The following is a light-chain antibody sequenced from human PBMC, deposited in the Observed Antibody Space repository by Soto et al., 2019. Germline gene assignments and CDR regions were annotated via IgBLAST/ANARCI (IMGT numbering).Light chain of an antibody. CDR2: GAS. Sequence: MSQTPATLSVSPGEGATLSCSARHSDSSNLAWYQQKPGQAPSLLIYGASTRATGIPARFSSSGSATEFTPTTSSLQYEDFAASFWHQHGKTYQTFGQGTK. V-gene: IGKV3-15*01. CDR1: HSDSSN. CDR3: HQHGKTYQT. J-gene: IGKJ1*01.